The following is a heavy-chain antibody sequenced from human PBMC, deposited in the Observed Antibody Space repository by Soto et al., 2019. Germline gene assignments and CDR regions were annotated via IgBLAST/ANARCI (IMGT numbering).Heavy chain of an antibody. D-gene: IGHD3-16*01. CDR1: GFTFGDYA. CDR3: TRVVIWMITLYVNWFDP. J-gene: IGHJ5*02. Sequence: GGSLRLSCPASGFTFGDYAMSWVRQAPGKGVEWVGFIRSKAYGGTTEYAASVKGRFTISRDDSKSIAYLQMNSLKTEDTAVYYCTRVVIWMITLYVNWFDPWGQGTLVTVSS. V-gene: IGHV3-49*04. CDR2: IRSKAYGGTT.